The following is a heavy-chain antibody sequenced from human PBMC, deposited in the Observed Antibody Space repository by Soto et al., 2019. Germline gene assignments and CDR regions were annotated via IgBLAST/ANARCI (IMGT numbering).Heavy chain of an antibody. CDR3: ARDWTYCSGGSCYYGMDV. J-gene: IGHJ6*02. Sequence: DVQLVESGGGFVQPGGSLRLSCAASGFSFSAYRMNWVRQAPGTGLEWVAFITSSSSSMYYAGSVKGRFTISRDNAQNALFLQMNSLTDEDTAVYYCARDWTYCSGGSCYYGMDVWGQGTTVAVSS. CDR1: GFSFSAYR. V-gene: IGHV3-48*02. D-gene: IGHD2-15*01. CDR2: ITSSSSSM.